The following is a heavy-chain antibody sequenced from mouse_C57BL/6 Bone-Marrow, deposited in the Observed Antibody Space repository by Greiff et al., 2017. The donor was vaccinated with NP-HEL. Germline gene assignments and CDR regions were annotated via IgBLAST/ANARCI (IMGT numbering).Heavy chain of an antibody. CDR3: ARRGYNPPFAY. V-gene: IGHV1-81*01. D-gene: IGHD1-3*01. CDR2: IYPRSGNT. CDR1: VYTFTSYG. J-gene: IGHJ3*01. Sequence: VQLKESGAELARPGASVKLSCKASVYTFTSYGISWVKQRTGQGLEWIGEIYPRSGNTYYNEKFKGKATLTADKSSSTAYMELRSLTSEDSAVYFCARRGYNPPFAYWGQGTLVTVSA.